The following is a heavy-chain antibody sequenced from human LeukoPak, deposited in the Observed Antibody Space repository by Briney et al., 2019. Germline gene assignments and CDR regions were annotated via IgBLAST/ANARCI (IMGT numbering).Heavy chain of an antibody. CDR1: GFTVSSNY. CDR2: ISSSSSYT. Sequence: PGGSLRLSCAASGFTVSSNYMNWVRQAPGKGLEWVSYISSSSSYTNYADSVKGRFTISRDNAKNSLYLQMNSLRAEDTAVYYCARDRWPWANHVVVGGDFQHWGQGTLVTVSS. V-gene: IGHV3-11*06. CDR3: ARDRWPWANHVVVGGDFQH. D-gene: IGHD2-21*01. J-gene: IGHJ1*01.